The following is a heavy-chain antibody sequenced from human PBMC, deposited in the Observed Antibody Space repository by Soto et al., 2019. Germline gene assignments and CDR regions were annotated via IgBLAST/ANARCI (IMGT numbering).Heavy chain of an antibody. CDR1: GYTFTGYY. CDR3: ARRGDSSIEYFDF. V-gene: IGHV1-2*02. CDR2: INPNSGDA. J-gene: IGHJ4*02. D-gene: IGHD2-15*01. Sequence: ASVKVSCKPSGYTFTGYYMHWVRQAPGQGLEWMGWINPNSGDANYAPKFQGRVTMTRATSFTTVYMDLTRLRSDDTAVYYCARRGDSSIEYFDFWGQGALVTVSS.